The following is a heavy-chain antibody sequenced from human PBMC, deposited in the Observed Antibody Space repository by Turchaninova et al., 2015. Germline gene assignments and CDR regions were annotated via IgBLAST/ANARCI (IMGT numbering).Heavy chain of an antibody. CDR3: ARAWGL. V-gene: IGHV3-30*03. CDR1: GYTFSSYS. Sequence: QVQLVVFGGGVVRPGGSLRLSCAASGYTFSSYSMHWVRQAPGKGLEWVAVISHDGSKKFYADSVKGRFTISRDNSKNTLYLQMNSLRAEDTAVYYCARAWGLWGQGTLVTVSS. CDR2: ISHDGSKK. D-gene: IGHD7-27*01. J-gene: IGHJ4*02.